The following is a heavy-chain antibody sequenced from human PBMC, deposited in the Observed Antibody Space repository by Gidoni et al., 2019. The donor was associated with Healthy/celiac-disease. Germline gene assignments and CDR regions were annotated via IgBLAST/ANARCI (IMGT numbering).Heavy chain of an antibody. CDR3: ARQGGRGGIVGATPGNWFDP. CDR1: GYTSTSYA. J-gene: IGHJ5*02. D-gene: IGHD1-26*01. CDR2: INAGNGNT. Sequence: QVQLVQSGAEVKKPGASVKASCKASGYTSTSYAMHWVRQAPGQRLEWMGWINAGNGNTKYSQKFQGRVTITRDTSASTAYMELSSLRAEDTAVYYCARQGGRGGIVGATPGNWFDPWGQGTLVTVSS. V-gene: IGHV1-3*01.